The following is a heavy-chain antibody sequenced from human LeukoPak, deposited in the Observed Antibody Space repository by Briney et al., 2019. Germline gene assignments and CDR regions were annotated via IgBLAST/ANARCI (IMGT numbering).Heavy chain of an antibody. CDR3: ASSGYYRPFDY. J-gene: IGHJ4*02. V-gene: IGHV4-59*01. CDR1: GGSISSYY. CDR2: IYYSGST. Sequence: SETLSLTCTVSGGSISSYYWSWIRQPPGKGLGWIGYIYYSGSTNYNPSLKSRVTISVDTSKNQFSLKLSSVTAADTAVCYCASSGYYRPFDYWGQGTLVTVSS. D-gene: IGHD3-22*01.